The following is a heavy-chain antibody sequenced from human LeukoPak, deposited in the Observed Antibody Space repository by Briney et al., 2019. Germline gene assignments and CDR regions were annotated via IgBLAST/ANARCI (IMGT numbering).Heavy chain of an antibody. Sequence: GASVKVSCKASGYTFTGYYMHWVRQAPGQGLEWMGWINPNSGGTNYAQKFQGRVTMTRDTSISTAYMELSRLRSDDTAAYYCARFTGHQLVRGYYYYMDVWGKGTTVTVSS. D-gene: IGHD6-13*01. V-gene: IGHV1-2*02. CDR1: GYTFTGYY. CDR2: INPNSGGT. CDR3: ARFTGHQLVRGYYYYMDV. J-gene: IGHJ6*03.